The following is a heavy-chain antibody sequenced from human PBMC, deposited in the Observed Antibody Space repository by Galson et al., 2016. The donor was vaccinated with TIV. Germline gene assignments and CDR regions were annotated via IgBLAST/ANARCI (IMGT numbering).Heavy chain of an antibody. CDR3: AREFADYYFDF. V-gene: IGHV3-33*08. D-gene: IGHD2-21*02. CDR1: GFTSASYG. J-gene: IGHJ4*02. CDR2: IWFDGSNI. Sequence: SLRLSCAASGFTSASYGMHWVRQAPGKGLEWVAAIWFDGSNIHYADSVKGRLTIPRDNPKNTVYLHMNSLRAEDTAVYFCAREFADYYFDFWGQGTLVTVSS.